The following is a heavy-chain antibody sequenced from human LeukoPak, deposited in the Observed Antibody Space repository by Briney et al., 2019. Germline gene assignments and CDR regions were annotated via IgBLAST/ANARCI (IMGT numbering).Heavy chain of an antibody. V-gene: IGHV4-39*07. Sequence: RTSETLSLTCTVSGGSISSSSYYWGWIRQPPGKGLEWIGSIYYSGSTYYNPSLKSRVTISVDTSKNQFSLKLSSVTAADTAVYYCARGYTGYYGSGSYLCFFDYWGQGTLVTVSS. J-gene: IGHJ4*02. D-gene: IGHD3-10*01. CDR1: GGSISSSSYY. CDR2: IYYSGST. CDR3: ARGYTGYYGSGSYLCFFDY.